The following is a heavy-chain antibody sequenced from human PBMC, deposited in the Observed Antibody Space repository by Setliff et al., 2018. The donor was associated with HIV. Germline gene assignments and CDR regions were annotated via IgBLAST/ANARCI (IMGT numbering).Heavy chain of an antibody. CDR3: ARSSIAARGRFDY. CDR1: RGTFSSYG. Sequence: SVKVSCKASRGTFSSYGFNWVRQAPGQGLEWMGGIIPILGIANYAQKFKGRVTITADKSTSTVYMELSSLRSEDTAVYYCARSSIAARGRFDYWGQGTLVTVSS. J-gene: IGHJ4*02. CDR2: IIPILGIA. V-gene: IGHV1-69*10. D-gene: IGHD6-6*01.